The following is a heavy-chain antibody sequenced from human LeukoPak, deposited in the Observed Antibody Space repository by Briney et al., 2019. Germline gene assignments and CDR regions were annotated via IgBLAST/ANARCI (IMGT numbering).Heavy chain of an antibody. Sequence: RSGGSLRLSCAASGFTFGNYGMSWGRQAPGKGLEWVSGINWNGGSTGYADSVEGRFTISRDNAKNSQYLQMNSLRVEDTALYYCARAQTYGDSRLLLDYWGQGTLVTVSS. CDR3: ARAQTYGDSRLLLDY. D-gene: IGHD2-21*02. CDR2: INWNGGST. J-gene: IGHJ4*02. V-gene: IGHV3-20*04. CDR1: GFTFGNYG.